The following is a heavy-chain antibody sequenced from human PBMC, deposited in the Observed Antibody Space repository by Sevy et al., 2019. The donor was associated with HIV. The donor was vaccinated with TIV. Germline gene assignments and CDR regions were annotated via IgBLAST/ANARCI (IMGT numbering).Heavy chain of an antibody. D-gene: IGHD1-26*01. CDR2: ISSSSSTI. CDR3: ARDKRSVVGATTYYFDY. J-gene: IGHJ4*02. CDR1: GFTFSSYS. Sequence: GGSLRLSCAASGFTFSSYSMNWVRQAPGKGLEWVSYISSSSSTIYYADSVKRRFTISRDNAKNSLYLQMNSLRDEDTAVYYCARDKRSVVGATTYYFDYWGQGTLVTVSS. V-gene: IGHV3-48*02.